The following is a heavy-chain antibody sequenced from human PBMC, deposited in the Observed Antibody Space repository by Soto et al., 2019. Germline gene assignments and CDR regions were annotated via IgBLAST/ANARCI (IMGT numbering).Heavy chain of an antibody. D-gene: IGHD3-3*02. J-gene: IGHJ6*02. CDR3: ARDKDRPQLGGNYYYILDV. Sequence: QVQLEQSGAEVKKPGSSVRVSCKASGGTFSTSAISWVRQAPGQGLEWMGGIIPIFRRPDYAQKFQGRVTVNGGESTGTAYLGVRGLRSDDPAVYYCARDKDRPQLGGNYYYILDVWGQGTTITVSS. CDR1: GGTFSTSA. V-gene: IGHV1-69*12. CDR2: IIPIFRRP.